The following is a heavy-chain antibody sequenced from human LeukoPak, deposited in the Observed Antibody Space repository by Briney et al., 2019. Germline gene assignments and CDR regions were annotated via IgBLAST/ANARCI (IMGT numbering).Heavy chain of an antibody. J-gene: IGHJ6*02. CDR3: LRYPLGV. Sequence: PGGSLRLSCAASGFPFGDHWMTWVRQAPGKGLEWVANINTDGGEKYYVDSVKGRFIISRDNAKNSLYLQMNSPGAEDTAVYYCLRYPLGVWGQGTTVTVSS. CDR1: GFPFGDHW. V-gene: IGHV3-7*01. CDR2: INTDGGEK.